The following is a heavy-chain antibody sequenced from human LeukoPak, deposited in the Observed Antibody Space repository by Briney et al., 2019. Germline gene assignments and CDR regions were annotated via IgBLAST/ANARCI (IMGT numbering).Heavy chain of an antibody. Sequence: ASVKVSCKASGYIFIDYYMHWVRQAPGQGLEWVGWINPNSGGTNYAQKFQGRVTMTRDTSISTAYMELSRLRSDDTAVYYCARERAVAGEGFDYWGQGTLVTVSS. CDR1: GYIFIDYY. V-gene: IGHV1-2*02. CDR2: INPNSGGT. CDR3: ARERAVAGEGFDY. D-gene: IGHD6-19*01. J-gene: IGHJ4*02.